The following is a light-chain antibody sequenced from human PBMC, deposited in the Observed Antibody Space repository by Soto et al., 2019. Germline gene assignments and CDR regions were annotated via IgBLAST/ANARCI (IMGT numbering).Light chain of an antibody. CDR3: LQDYGDSWT. V-gene: IGKV1-6*01. J-gene: IGKJ1*01. Sequence: IQMTQTPSSLSASVGEKIIITCRASRDVGSDVSWYQQKPGQAPKLLIYAASNLYTGVPSRFSGSRSGTEFTLTISSLQPEDFASYYCLQDYGDSWTFGQGTKVDI. CDR1: RDVGSD. CDR2: AAS.